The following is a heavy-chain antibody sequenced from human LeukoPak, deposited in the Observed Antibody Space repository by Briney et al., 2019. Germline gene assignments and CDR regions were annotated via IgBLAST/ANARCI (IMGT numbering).Heavy chain of an antibody. CDR1: GFTFSSYTFSTYA. J-gene: IGHJ6*03. V-gene: IGHV3-23*01. D-gene: IGHD2-15*01. Sequence: GGSLRLSCAACGFTFSSYTFSTYAMSWVRQAAGEGLEWVSACSGSGVSTYYADSVKGRFTISRDNSKNTLYLQMNGLRAEDTAVYYCAKGVEDSGIYYYYYMDVWGKGTTVTVSS. CDR3: AKGVEDSGIYYYYYMDV. CDR2: CSGSGVST.